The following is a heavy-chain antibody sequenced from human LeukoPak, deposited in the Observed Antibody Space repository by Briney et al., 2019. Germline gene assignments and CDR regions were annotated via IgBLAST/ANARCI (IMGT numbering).Heavy chain of an antibody. V-gene: IGHV3-48*01. J-gene: IGHJ4*02. Sequence: PGGSLRLFCAASGFTFRNYNMIWVRQAPGKGLESVSYISSSGSIMHYADSVGGRFTISRDNAKKSLYLEVKSLIVEDGAVFYWARVCDGYTGEDYWGQGTLVTVSS. CDR3: ARVCDGYTGEDY. D-gene: IGHD5-18*01. CDR2: ISSSGSIM. CDR1: GFTFRNYN.